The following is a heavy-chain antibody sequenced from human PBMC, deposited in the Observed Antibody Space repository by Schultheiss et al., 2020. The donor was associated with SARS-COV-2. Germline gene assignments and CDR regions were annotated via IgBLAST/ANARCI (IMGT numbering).Heavy chain of an antibody. J-gene: IGHJ4*02. V-gene: IGHV3-64*04. Sequence: GGSLRLSCAASGFTFSSYEMNWVRQAPGKGLEYVSAISSNGGSTYYADSVKGRFTISRDNSKNTLYLQMNSLRAEDTAVYYCAKDHKDVDTAMVDFDYWGQGTLVTVSS. D-gene: IGHD5-18*01. CDR1: GFTFSSYE. CDR2: ISSNGGST. CDR3: AKDHKDVDTAMVDFDY.